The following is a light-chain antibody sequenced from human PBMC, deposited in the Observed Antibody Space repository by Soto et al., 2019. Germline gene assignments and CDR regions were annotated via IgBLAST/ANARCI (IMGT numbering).Light chain of an antibody. CDR2: VVS. CDR3: SSYTSSDTPYV. CDR1: SSDVGGFNY. J-gene: IGLJ1*01. V-gene: IGLV2-14*01. Sequence: QSVLTQPATVSGSPGQSITISYTGASSDVGGFNYVSWYQQHPDKAPKLIIYVVSNRPSGVSNRFSGSKSGNTASLTISGLQAEDEADYYCSSYTSSDTPYVFGTGTKLTVL.